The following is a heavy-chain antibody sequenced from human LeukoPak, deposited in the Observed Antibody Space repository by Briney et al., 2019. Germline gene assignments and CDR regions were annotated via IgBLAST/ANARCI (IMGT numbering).Heavy chain of an antibody. J-gene: IGHJ4*02. V-gene: IGHV1-8*03. CDR3: ARGRSTGYPYYFEY. D-gene: IGHD5-12*01. CDR1: GYTFTIYD. Sequence: ASVNVSCKASGYTFTIYDINWVRQAPGQGGGWMGWMNPNSGSTGYAQKFQGRVTITRNTSISTAYMELSGLRSEDTAVYYCARGRSTGYPYYFEYWGQGTLVTVSS. CDR2: MNPNSGST.